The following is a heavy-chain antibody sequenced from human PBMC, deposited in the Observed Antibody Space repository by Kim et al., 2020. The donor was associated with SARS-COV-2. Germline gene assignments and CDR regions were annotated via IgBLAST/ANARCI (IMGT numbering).Heavy chain of an antibody. V-gene: IGHV4-39*01. CDR2: VYYSGST. J-gene: IGHJ6*02. Sequence: SETLSLTCTVSNDSIITSRYHWAWIRQSPGTGLEWMGSVYYSGSTFDNPSLKNRVALSVDTSNNRFSLSLKSVTAADTAIYFCARHARGAGYLFRSRFHVFDVWGRGTTVTVSS. D-gene: IGHD3-16*02. CDR1: NDSIITSRYH. CDR3: ARHARGAGYLFRSRFHVFDV.